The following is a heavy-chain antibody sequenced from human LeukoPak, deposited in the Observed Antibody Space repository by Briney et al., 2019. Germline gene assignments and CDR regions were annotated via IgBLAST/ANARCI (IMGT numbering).Heavy chain of an antibody. J-gene: IGHJ4*02. V-gene: IGHV1-18*04. D-gene: IGHD6-19*01. Sequence: ASVTVSCKASAYPFSIYGISWVRQAPRQGLEWMGWISVHNGNTNYAQKFQGRVTMTTDTSTTTAYMELRSLKSDDTAVYYCASYGNAWSLDHWGQGTLVTVSS. CDR2: ISVHNGNT. CDR1: AYPFSIYG. CDR3: ASYGNAWSLDH.